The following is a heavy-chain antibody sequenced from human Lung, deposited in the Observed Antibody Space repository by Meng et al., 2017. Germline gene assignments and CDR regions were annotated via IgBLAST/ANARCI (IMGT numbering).Heavy chain of an antibody. CDR1: GGSISSGVYY. Sequence: QRQLQESGRGLVKPSETLSLTCSGSGGSISSGVYYWGWIRQPQGKGLEWIGIISYSGTTFYNPSLKSRVTISLDRSKNQFSLRLDSVTAADTAVYHCASLLHSGNFDYWGQGMLVTVSS. CDR3: ASLLHSGNFDY. V-gene: IGHV4-39*07. CDR2: ISYSGTT. J-gene: IGHJ4*02. D-gene: IGHD2-15*01.